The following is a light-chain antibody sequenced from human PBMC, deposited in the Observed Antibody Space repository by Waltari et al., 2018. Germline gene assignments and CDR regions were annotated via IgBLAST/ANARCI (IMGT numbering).Light chain of an antibody. CDR2: GAS. CDR3: QQYGRSPWT. J-gene: IGKJ1*01. Sequence: EIVLTQSPGTLPSSPGDRATLSCRASQSVSSSYLAWYRHKPGQAPSLLIYGASSRATGIPDRFSGSGSGTDFTLTISRLEPEDFAVYYCQQYGRSPWTFGQGTKVEIK. V-gene: IGKV3-20*01. CDR1: QSVSSSY.